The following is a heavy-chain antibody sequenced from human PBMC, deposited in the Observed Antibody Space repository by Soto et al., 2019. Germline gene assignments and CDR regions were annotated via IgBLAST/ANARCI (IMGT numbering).Heavy chain of an antibody. V-gene: IGHV5-51*01. CDR1: GYSFTSYW. D-gene: IGHD3-10*01. J-gene: IGHJ6*02. CDR2: IYPGDSDT. CDR3: ARQPHYYGSGSSYYYYGMDV. Sequence: GESLKISCNGSGYSFTSYWIGWVRQMPGKGLEWMGIIYPGDSDTRYSLSFQGQVTISADESISTAYLQWSSLKASDTAMYYCARQPHYYGSGSSYYYYGMDVWGQGTTVTVSS.